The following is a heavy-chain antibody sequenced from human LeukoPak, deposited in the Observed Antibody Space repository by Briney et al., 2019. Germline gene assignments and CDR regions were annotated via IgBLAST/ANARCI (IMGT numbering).Heavy chain of an antibody. V-gene: IGHV3-9*01. J-gene: IGHJ4*02. D-gene: IGHD3-10*01. CDR1: GFTFDDYA. CDR2: ISWNSGSI. CDR3: AKDLTMVRGGPLDY. Sequence: GGSLRLSCAASGFTFDDYAMHWVRQAPGKGLEWVSGISWNSGSIGYADSVKGRFTISRDNAKNSLYLQMNSLRAEDTALYYCAKDLTMVRGGPLDYWGQGTLVTVSS.